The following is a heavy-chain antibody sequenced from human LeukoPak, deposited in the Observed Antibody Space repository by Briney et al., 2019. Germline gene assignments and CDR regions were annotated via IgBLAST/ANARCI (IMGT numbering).Heavy chain of an antibody. CDR1: GFTFSSYT. CDR3: ARPREYSGYVLDY. CDR2: ISSSSSYI. Sequence: PGGSLRLSCAASGFTFSSYTMNWVRQGPGKGLEWVSSISSSSSYIYYADSVKGRFTISRDNAKSSLFLQMNSLRAEDTAVYYCARPREYSGYVLDYWGQGTLVTVSS. J-gene: IGHJ4*02. D-gene: IGHD5-12*01. V-gene: IGHV3-21*01.